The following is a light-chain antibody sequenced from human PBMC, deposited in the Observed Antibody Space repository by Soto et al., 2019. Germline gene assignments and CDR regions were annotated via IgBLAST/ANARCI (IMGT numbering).Light chain of an antibody. CDR1: SSDVGGYNY. CDR3: SSYTGSSTRWV. Sequence: QSALTQPASVSGSPGQSITISCPGTSSDVGGYNYVSWYQQHPGKAPKLMIYEVSNRPSGVSNRFSGSKSGNTASLTISGLQAEDEADYYCSSYTGSSTRWVFGGGTKVTVL. J-gene: IGLJ3*02. CDR2: EVS. V-gene: IGLV2-14*01.